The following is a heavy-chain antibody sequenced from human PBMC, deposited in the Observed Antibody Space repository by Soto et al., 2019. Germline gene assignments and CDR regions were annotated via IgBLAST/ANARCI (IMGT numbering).Heavy chain of an antibody. CDR3: AREETAWPLAYGLDV. J-gene: IGHJ6*02. V-gene: IGHV3-21*01. Sequence: GGSLRLSCAASGFTFGSYSMHWVRQAPGKGLEWVSSISSSGDTYYADSPKGRLTISRDYAKNSLSLQMNSLRAEDTAVYYCAREETAWPLAYGLDVWGQGTTVTVSS. D-gene: IGHD2-21*02. CDR2: ISSSGDT. CDR1: GFTFGSYS.